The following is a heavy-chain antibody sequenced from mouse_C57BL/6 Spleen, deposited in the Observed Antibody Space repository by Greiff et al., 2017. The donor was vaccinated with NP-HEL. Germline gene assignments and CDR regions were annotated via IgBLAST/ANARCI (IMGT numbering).Heavy chain of an antibody. J-gene: IGHJ4*01. CDR1: GYTFTSYW. CDR2: IYPGSGST. Sequence: QVQLQQPGAELVKPGASVKMSCKASGYTFTSYWITWVKQRPGQGLEWIGDIYPGSGSTNYNEKFKSKATLTVDTSSSTAYMQLSSLTSEDSAVYYCARRAFTTVVDAMDYWGQGTSVTVSS. D-gene: IGHD1-1*01. CDR3: ARRAFTTVVDAMDY. V-gene: IGHV1-55*01.